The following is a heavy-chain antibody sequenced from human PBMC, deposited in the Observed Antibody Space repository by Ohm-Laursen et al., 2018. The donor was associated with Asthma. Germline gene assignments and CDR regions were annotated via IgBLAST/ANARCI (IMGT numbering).Heavy chain of an antibody. CDR1: GYSFTSYW. CDR2: IYPGDSDT. J-gene: IGHJ4*02. Sequence: RESLRISCKGSGYSFTSYWIGWVRQMPGKGLEWMGIIYPGDSDTRYSPSFQGQVTISADKSISTAYLQWSSLKASDTAMYYCARLGEYYDFWSVPYYFDYWGQGTLVTVSS. CDR3: ARLGEYYDFWSVPYYFDY. V-gene: IGHV5-51*01. D-gene: IGHD3-3*01.